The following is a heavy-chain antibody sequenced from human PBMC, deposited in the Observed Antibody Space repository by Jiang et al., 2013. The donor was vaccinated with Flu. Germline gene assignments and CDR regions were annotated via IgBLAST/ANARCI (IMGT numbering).Heavy chain of an antibody. Sequence: GLVKPSETLSLTCAVYGGSFSDYHWNWIRQPPGKGLEWIGEINHSGSTNYNSSLKSRVTISVDASKNQFSLKLSSVTAADTAVYYCAGRPMIRGAWGQGTPVTVSS. CDR3: AGRPMIRGA. D-gene: IGHD3-10*01. CDR2: INHSGST. J-gene: IGHJ5*02. V-gene: IGHV4-34*01. CDR1: GGSFSDYH.